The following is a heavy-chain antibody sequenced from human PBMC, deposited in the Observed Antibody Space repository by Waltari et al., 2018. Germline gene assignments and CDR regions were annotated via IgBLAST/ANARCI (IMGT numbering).Heavy chain of an antibody. D-gene: IGHD3-10*01. CDR3: AKDRGGGYGGLRPDAFDI. V-gene: IGHV3-30*02. CDR1: GFTFRYFG. J-gene: IGHJ3*02. Sequence: HLVESGGGVVQPGGSLRLSCAASGFTFRYFGMHWVRQAPGKGREWVVFIRYDGINQEYVDSVKGRFSTSRDNSRNTVYLQMNSLRVEDTAVYYCAKDRGGGYGGLRPDAFDIWGEGTRVIVSS. CDR2: IRYDGINQ.